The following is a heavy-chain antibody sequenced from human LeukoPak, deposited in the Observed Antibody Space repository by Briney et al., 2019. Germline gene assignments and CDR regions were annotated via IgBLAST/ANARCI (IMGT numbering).Heavy chain of an antibody. J-gene: IGHJ1*01. CDR1: GFTFSSYW. CDR2: TRYDGSTK. D-gene: IGHD2-15*01. CDR3: AAWEVIAATPPYFHH. V-gene: IGHV3-30*02. Sequence: GGSLRLSCAASGFTFSSYWMHWVRQAPGKGLEWVTFTRYDGSTKFYADSVKGRFTISRDNSKNTLFLQMDSLRVDDTAVYYCAAWEVIAATPPYFHHWGQGTLVTVSS.